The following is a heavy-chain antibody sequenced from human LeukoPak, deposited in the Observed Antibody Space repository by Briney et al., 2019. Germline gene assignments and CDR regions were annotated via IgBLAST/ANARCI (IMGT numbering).Heavy chain of an antibody. V-gene: IGHV3-23*01. CDR2: ITGGGRT. Sequence: QPGGTLRLTCEASGFPFNNYAVMWVRQAQGQGLEWASAITGGGRTYYADSVKGRFTISRDNSKNTLYLQMDRLRAEDTARYFCARDPNGDYIGAFDFLGQGTVVTVSS. CDR1: GFPFNNYA. D-gene: IGHD4-17*01. J-gene: IGHJ3*01. CDR3: ARDPNGDYIGAFDF.